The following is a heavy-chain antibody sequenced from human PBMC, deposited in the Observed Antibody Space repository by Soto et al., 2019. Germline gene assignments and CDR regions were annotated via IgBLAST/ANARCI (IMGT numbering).Heavy chain of an antibody. Sequence: EVQLLESGGGLVQPGGSLRLSCAASGLTFSSYAMSWVRQAPGKGLEWVSAISGSGGSTFYADSVKGRFTISRDNSKNTLFLQMHSLRVEDTAVYYCAGRIAVAGTLAYWGQGTLVTVSS. CDR2: ISGSGGST. CDR3: AGRIAVAGTLAY. D-gene: IGHD6-19*01. CDR1: GLTFSSYA. V-gene: IGHV3-23*01. J-gene: IGHJ4*02.